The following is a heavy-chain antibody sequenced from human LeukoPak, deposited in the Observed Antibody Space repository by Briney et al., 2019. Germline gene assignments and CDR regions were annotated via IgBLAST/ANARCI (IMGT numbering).Heavy chain of an antibody. J-gene: IGHJ5*02. D-gene: IGHD2-15*01. CDR2: VHSSSTT. CDR3: AREADWFDP. V-gene: IGHV4-4*07. Sequence: KTSETLSLTCTVSGGSITSYYWSWVRQPAGKGLEWIGHVHSSSTTKYNSSLESRVTMSIDTSRNQFSLKLRSVTAADTAVYYCAREADWFDPWGQGALVTVSS. CDR1: GGSITSYY.